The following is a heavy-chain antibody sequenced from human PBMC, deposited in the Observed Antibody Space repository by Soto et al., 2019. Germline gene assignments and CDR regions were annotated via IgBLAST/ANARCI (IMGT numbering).Heavy chain of an antibody. CDR3: ARVRGDCSGGSCSRGYYYLGMDV. Sequence: GASVKVSCKASGYTFTSYYMHWVRQAPGQGLEWMGIINPSGGSTSYAQKLQGRVTMTRDTSTSTAYMELSSLRSEDTAVYYCARVRGDCSGGSCSRGYYYLGMDVWGQGTTVTVSS. CDR2: INPSGGST. CDR1: GYTFTSYY. D-gene: IGHD2-15*01. J-gene: IGHJ6*02. V-gene: IGHV1-46*01.